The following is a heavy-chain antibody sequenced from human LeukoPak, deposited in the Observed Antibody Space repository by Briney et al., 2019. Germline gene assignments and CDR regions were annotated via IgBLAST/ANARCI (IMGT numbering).Heavy chain of an antibody. D-gene: IGHD3-22*01. CDR1: GYTFTSYG. V-gene: IGHV1-69*04. CDR2: IIPILGIA. J-gene: IGHJ4*02. Sequence: ASVKVSCKASGYTFTSYGISWVRQAPGQGLEWMGRIIPILGIANYAQKFQGRVTITADKSTSTAYMELSSLRSEDTAVYYCARGVFSYYYDSSDYYQRAYYFDYWGQGTLVTVSS. CDR3: ARGVFSYYYDSSDYYQRAYYFDY.